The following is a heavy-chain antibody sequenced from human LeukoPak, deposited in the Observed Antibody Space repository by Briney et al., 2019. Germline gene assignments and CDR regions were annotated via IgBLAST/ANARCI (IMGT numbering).Heavy chain of an antibody. Sequence: PGGSLRLSCAASGFTFSSNDMHWVRRAPGKGLEWVAVIWYDGNNKYYADSVKGRFTISRDNSKNTLFLQMNSLRAEDTAVYYCATDAGHWFDPWGQGTLVTVSS. CDR3: ATDAGHWFDP. J-gene: IGHJ5*02. CDR2: IWYDGNNK. V-gene: IGHV3-33*01. CDR1: GFTFSSND.